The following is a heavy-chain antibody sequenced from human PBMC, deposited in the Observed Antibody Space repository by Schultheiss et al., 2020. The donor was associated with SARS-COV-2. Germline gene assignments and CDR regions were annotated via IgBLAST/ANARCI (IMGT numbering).Heavy chain of an antibody. J-gene: IGHJ4*02. CDR3: ARDDYDSSGYYIY. V-gene: IGHV3-23*01. Sequence: GGSLRLSCAASGFTFSSYAMSWVRQAPGKGLEWVSAISGSGGSTYYADSVKGRFTISRDNSKNSLYLQMNSLRAEDTAVYYCARDDYDSSGYYIYWSQGTLVTVSS. CDR1: GFTFSSYA. CDR2: ISGSGGST. D-gene: IGHD3-22*01.